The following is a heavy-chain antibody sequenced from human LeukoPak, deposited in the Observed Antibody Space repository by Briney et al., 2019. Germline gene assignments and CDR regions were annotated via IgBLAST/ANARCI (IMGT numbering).Heavy chain of an antibody. J-gene: IGHJ6*03. CDR2: IIPIFGTA. D-gene: IGHD2-2*02. V-gene: IGHV1-69*01. CDR1: GGTFSSYA. Sequence: SVKVSCKASGGTFSSYAISWVRQAPGQGLEWMGGIIPIFGTANYAQKFQGRVTITADESTSTAYMELSSLRSEDTAAYYCARGDIVVVPAAIAYPYYYYYMDVWGKGTTVTVSS. CDR3: ARGDIVVVPAAIAYPYYYYYMDV.